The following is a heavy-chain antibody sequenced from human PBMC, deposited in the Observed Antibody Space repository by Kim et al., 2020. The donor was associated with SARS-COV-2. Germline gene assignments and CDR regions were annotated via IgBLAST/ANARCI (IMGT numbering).Heavy chain of an antibody. Sequence: YVDWVKGRFTMSRDTAKKSLYLQMSSLRTEDTAIYYCAALDTVQVPGGIWGQGTLVTVSS. V-gene: IGHV3-7*01. CDR3: AALDTVQVPGGI. J-gene: IGHJ4*02. D-gene: IGHD3-10*01.